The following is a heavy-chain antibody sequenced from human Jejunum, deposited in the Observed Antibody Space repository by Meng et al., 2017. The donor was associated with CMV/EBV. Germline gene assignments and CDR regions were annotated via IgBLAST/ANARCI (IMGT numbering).Heavy chain of an antibody. V-gene: IGHV1-46*01. CDR3: AKEGVLYGMDV. CDR2: INPSGYNT. CDR1: GYIFTDYY. J-gene: IGHJ6*02. Sequence: KASGYIFTDYYIHWVRQAPGEGLEWMALINPSGYNTSYTQKFQGRITVTRDTSTRTVYMGLNNLTFEDTAVYYCAKEGVLYGMDVWGQGTTVTVSS. D-gene: IGHD4/OR15-4a*01.